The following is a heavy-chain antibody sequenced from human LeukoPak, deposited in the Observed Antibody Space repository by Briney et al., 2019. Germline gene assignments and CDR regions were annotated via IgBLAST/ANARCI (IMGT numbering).Heavy chain of an antibody. CDR2: ISSSGSTI. Sequence: PGGSLRLSCAASGFTFSSSEMNWVRQSPGKGLEWVSYISSSGSTIYYADSVKGRFTISRDNAKNSLYLQLNSLRAEDTAVYYCATEDAYGSGSYTFDSWGQGTPVTVSS. CDR3: ATEDAYGSGSYTFDS. V-gene: IGHV3-48*03. J-gene: IGHJ4*02. CDR1: GFTFSSSE. D-gene: IGHD3-10*01.